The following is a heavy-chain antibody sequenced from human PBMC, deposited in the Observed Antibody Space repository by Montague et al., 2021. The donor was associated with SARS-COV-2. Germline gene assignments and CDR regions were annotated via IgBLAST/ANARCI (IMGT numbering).Heavy chain of an antibody. Sequence: SLRLSCAASGFTFSNYWMSWVRQAPGKGLEWVANIKQDGSEKYYVDSVKGRFTISRGNAKNSLYLQMNSLRAEDTAVYYCARDSFWSGYYTDYYGMDVWGQGTTVTVSS. CDR3: ARDSFWSGYYTDYYGMDV. D-gene: IGHD3-3*01. J-gene: IGHJ6*02. V-gene: IGHV3-7*01. CDR1: GFTFSNYW. CDR2: IKQDGSEK.